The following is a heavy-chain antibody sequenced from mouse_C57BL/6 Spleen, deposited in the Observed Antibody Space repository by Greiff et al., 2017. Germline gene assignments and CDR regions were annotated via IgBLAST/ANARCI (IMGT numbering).Heavy chain of an antibody. V-gene: IGHV1-52*01. Sequence: QVQLQQPGAELVRPGSSVKLSCKASGYTFTSYWMHWVKQRPIQGLEWIGNIDPSDSETHYNQKFKDKATLTVDKSSSTAYMQLSSLTSEDSAVYYCASGSSGYVWDWGQGTTLTVSS. J-gene: IGHJ2*01. CDR2: IDPSDSET. CDR1: GYTFTSYW. CDR3: ASGSSGYVWD. D-gene: IGHD3-2*02.